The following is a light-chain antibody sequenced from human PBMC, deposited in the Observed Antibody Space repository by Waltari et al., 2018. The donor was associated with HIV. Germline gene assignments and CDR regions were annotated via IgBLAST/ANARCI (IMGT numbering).Light chain of an antibody. Sequence: QSVLTQPPSVSGTPGQRVTISCSGSSSNIHWYQQLPGTAPRLLIYRKEHRASGVPHRFSCSKSGSSASLAISGLRSEDEADDHCAAWGDSLSGPVVFGGGTKLTVL. CDR1: SSNI. CDR3: AAWGDSLSGPVV. V-gene: IGLV1-47*01. J-gene: IGLJ2*01. CDR2: RKE.